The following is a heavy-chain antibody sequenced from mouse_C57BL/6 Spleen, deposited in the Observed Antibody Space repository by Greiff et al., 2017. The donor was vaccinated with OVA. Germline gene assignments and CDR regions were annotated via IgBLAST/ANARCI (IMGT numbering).Heavy chain of an antibody. J-gene: IGHJ1*03. V-gene: IGHV1-54*01. CDR3: ARSDGKEYFDD. CDR1: GYAFTNYL. CDR2: INPGSGGT. D-gene: IGHD2-3*01. Sequence: VQVVESGAELVRPGTSVKVSCKASGYAFTNYLIEWVQQRPGQGLEWIGVINPGSGGTTYNEKFKGKATLTADKSSSTAYMQLSSLTSEDSAVYYCARSDGKEYFDDWGTGTTVTVSS.